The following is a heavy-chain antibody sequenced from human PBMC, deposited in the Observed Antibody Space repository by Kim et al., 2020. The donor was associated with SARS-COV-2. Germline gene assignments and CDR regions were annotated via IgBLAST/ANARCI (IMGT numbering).Heavy chain of an antibody. Sequence: SETLSLTCTVSGGSISSSSYYWGWIRQPPGKGLEGIGNIYYSGNTYYTSSLKSRVTVSVDTSKNQFSLRLSSVTATATAVCDCAQTPYGDYYFDYWGQG. CDR2: IYYSGNT. J-gene: IGHJ4*02. CDR1: GGSISSSSYY. D-gene: IGHD4-17*01. CDR3: AQTPYGDYYFDY. V-gene: IGHV4-39*01.